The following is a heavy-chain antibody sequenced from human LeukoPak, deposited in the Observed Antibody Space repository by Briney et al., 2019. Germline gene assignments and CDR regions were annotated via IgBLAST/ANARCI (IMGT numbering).Heavy chain of an antibody. CDR2: ISGSGGST. V-gene: IGHV3-23*01. CDR1: GFTFSSYA. CDR3: AKGGCSGGSCYSEN. Sequence: TGGSLRLSCAASGFTFSSYAMSWVRQAPGKGLEWVSAISGSGGSTYYADSVKGRFTISRDNSKNTLYLQMNSLRAEDTAVYYCAKGGCSGGSCYSENWGQGTLVTVSS. D-gene: IGHD2-15*01. J-gene: IGHJ4*02.